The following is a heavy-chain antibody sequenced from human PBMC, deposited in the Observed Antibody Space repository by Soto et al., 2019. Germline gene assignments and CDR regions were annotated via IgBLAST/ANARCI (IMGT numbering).Heavy chain of an antibody. D-gene: IGHD3-22*01. Sequence: QLQLQESGPGLVKPSETLSLTCTVSGGSISSSSYYWGWIRQPPGNGLEWIGSIYYSGSTYYNPSPESRVTISVDTSKNQFSVRRSSVTAADTAVYYCARETDYYDSSGYPLRGNWFDPWGQGTLVTVSS. CDR3: ARETDYYDSSGYPLRGNWFDP. CDR1: GGSISSSSYY. V-gene: IGHV4-39*02. J-gene: IGHJ5*02. CDR2: IYYSGST.